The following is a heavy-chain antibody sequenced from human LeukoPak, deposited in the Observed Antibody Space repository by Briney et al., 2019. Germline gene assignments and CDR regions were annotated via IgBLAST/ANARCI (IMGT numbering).Heavy chain of an antibody. D-gene: IGHD3-3*01. CDR3: ARHNYYDFWSGYPSYYYYGMDV. CDR2: IYYSGST. J-gene: IGHJ6*02. V-gene: IGHV4-59*08. CDR1: GGSISSYY. Sequence: SETLSLTCTVSGGSISSYYWSWIRQPPGKGLEWIGYIYYSGSTNYNPSLKSRVTITVDTSKNQFSLKLSSVTAADTAVYYCARHNYYDFWSGYPSYYYYGMDVWGQGTTVTVSS.